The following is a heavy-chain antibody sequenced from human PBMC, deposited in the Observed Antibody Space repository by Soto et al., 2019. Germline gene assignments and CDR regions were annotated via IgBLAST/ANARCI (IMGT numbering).Heavy chain of an antibody. D-gene: IGHD1-26*01. CDR1: GGTFSSYA. V-gene: IGHV1-69*13. CDR3: ARDKWELPRKLYYFDY. Sequence: SVKVSCKASGGTFSSYAISWVRQAPGQGLEWMGGIIPIFGTANYAQKFQGRVTITADESTSTAYMELSSPRSEDTAVYYCARDKWELPRKLYYFDYWGQGTLVTVSS. CDR2: IIPIFGTA. J-gene: IGHJ4*02.